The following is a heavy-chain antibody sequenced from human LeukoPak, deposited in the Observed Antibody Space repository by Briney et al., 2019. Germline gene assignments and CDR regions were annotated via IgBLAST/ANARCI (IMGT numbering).Heavy chain of an antibody. D-gene: IGHD1-26*01. V-gene: IGHV3-48*01. CDR3: ARDWLTSGSYFFDY. J-gene: IGHJ4*02. CDR2: ISGRSSTI. Sequence: QPGGSLRLSCAASAFTFSDYSMNWVRQAPGKGLEWISYISGRSSTIYYAGSVRGRFTISRDNAKNSMYLQMNSLRAEDTAVYYCARDWLTSGSYFFDYWGQGTLVTVSS. CDR1: AFTFSDYS.